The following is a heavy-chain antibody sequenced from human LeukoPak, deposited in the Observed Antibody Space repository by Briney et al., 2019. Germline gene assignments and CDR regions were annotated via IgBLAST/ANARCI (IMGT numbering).Heavy chain of an antibody. Sequence: PSETLSLTCTVSGGSISSSSYYWGWIRQPPGKGLEWIGSIYYSGSTYYNPSLKSRVTISVDTSKNQFSLKLSSVTAADTAVYYCARDLQGSYYYGMDVWGQGTTVIVSS. D-gene: IGHD2-15*01. CDR2: IYYSGST. V-gene: IGHV4-39*02. CDR1: GGSISSSSYY. CDR3: ARDLQGSYYYGMDV. J-gene: IGHJ6*02.